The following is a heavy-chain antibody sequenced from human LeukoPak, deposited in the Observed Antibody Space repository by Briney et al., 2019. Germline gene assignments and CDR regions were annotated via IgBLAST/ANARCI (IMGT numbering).Heavy chain of an antibody. CDR2: INSGGSST. D-gene: IGHD4-17*01. V-gene: IGHV3-74*01. J-gene: IGHJ3*02. CDR3: ARDRIPTVTTWTDI. Sequence: GGSLRLSCAGSGFTFSSYWMHWVRQAPGKGLVWVSRINSGGSSTSYADSVKGRFTISRDNAKNTLYLQMNSLRAEDTAVYYCARDRIPTVTTWTDIWGQGTMVTVSS. CDR1: GFTFSSYW.